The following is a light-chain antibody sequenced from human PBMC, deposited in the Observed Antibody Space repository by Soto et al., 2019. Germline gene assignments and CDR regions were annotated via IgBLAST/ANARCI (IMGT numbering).Light chain of an antibody. Sequence: QSVLTQPPSVSGSPGQSVTISCTGTSTDFVGYNRVSWYQQPPGTAPKLMIYEVSKRPSGVPDRFSGSKSGNTASLTISGLQAADEADYYCAAWDDSLNGLVFGGGTKLTVL. CDR3: AAWDDSLNGLV. CDR2: EVS. J-gene: IGLJ3*02. V-gene: IGLV2-18*01. CDR1: STDFVGYNR.